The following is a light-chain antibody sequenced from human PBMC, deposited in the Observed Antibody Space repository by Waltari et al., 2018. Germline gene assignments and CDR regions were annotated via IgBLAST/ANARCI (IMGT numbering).Light chain of an antibody. V-gene: IGKV1-39*01. CDR2: AAS. Sequence: DIQMTQAPSSLSASVGDSVPITCRASQSISSYLNWYQQKPGKAPKLLIYAASSLQSGVPSRFSGSGSGTDFTLTISSLQPEDFATYYCQQSYSTLTWTFGQGTKVEIK. CDR3: QQSYSTLTWT. J-gene: IGKJ1*01. CDR1: QSISSY.